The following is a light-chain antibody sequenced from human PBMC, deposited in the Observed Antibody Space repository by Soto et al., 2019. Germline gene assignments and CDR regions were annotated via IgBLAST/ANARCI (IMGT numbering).Light chain of an antibody. CDR2: RTS. CDR3: QQYGSSPWT. CDR1: QSVSSN. Sequence: EIVMSQSPATLSVSPGERATLSCRASQSVSSNLAWYQQKPGQAPRLLMFRTSSRATGFPARFSGSGSGTDFTLTISRLEPEDFAVYYCQQYGSSPWTFGQGTKVDIK. J-gene: IGKJ1*01. V-gene: IGKV3-20*01.